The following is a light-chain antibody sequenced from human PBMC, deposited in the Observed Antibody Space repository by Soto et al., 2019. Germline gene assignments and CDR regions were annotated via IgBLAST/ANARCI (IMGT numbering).Light chain of an antibody. CDR2: AAS. V-gene: IGKV1-27*01. CDR1: QGISNS. J-gene: IGKJ3*01. CDR3: QKDNSAPLT. Sequence: DIQMTQSPSSLSASVGDRVTITCRASQGISNSLDWYQQRPGNAPKLLIYAASTLQSGVPSRLSGGGSVTDFTLTVRTLQPEAVATYYCQKDNSAPLTFGPGTKVDIK.